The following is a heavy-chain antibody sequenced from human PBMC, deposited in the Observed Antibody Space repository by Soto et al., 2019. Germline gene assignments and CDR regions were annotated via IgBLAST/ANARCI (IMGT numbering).Heavy chain of an antibody. V-gene: IGHV3-30*03. D-gene: IGHD6-13*01. Sequence: QVQLVESGGGVVQPGRSLRLSCAASGFTFSRYDMHWVRQAPGKGLEWVAFISYDGTKKYYADSVKGRFTISRDNSKNTLYLQMNSLRHEDTAVYYCSVSNWYGDYWGQGTLVTVSS. J-gene: IGHJ4*02. CDR1: GFTFSRYD. CDR3: SVSNWYGDY. CDR2: ISYDGTKK.